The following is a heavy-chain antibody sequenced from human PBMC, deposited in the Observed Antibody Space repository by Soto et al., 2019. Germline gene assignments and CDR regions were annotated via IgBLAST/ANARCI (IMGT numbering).Heavy chain of an antibody. D-gene: IGHD1-1*01. CDR3: AHAYITTLYKGPRFHP. CDR2: IYWNDDK. Sequence: SGPTLVNPTQTLTLTCTFSGFSLSTSEVGVAWIRQPPGKALEWLAVIYWNDDKRYSPSLKSRLTITKDTSKNQVVLTMTNVDPVDTATYYCAHAYITTLYKGPRFHPWGQGTLVTVSS. V-gene: IGHV2-5*01. J-gene: IGHJ5*02. CDR1: GFSLSTSEVG.